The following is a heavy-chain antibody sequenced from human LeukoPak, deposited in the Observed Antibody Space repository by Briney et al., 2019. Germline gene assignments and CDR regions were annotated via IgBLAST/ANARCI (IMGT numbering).Heavy chain of an antibody. D-gene: IGHD1-1*01. CDR2: ISSSSSYI. V-gene: IGHV3-21*01. CDR3: ARSPVYKGTNWFDP. J-gene: IGHJ5*02. CDR1: GFTFSSYS. Sequence: PGGSLRLSCAASGFTFSSYSMNWVRQAPGKGLEWVSSISSSSSYIYYADSVKGRFTISRDNAKNSLYLQMNSLRAEDTAVYYCARSPVYKGTNWFDPWGQGTLVTVSS.